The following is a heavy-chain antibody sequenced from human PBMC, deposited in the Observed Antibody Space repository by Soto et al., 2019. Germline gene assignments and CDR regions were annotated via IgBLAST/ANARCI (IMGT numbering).Heavy chain of an antibody. D-gene: IGHD4-17*01. J-gene: IGHJ4*02. CDR3: AAGGTVTRLAY. CDR1: GFTFSSYA. V-gene: IGHV3-23*01. Sequence: GGSLRLSCAASGFTFSSYAMSWVRQAPGKGLEWVSAISGSGGSTYYADSVKGRFTISRDNSKNTLYLQMNSLRAEDTAVYYCAAGGTVTRLAYWGQGTLVTVSS. CDR2: ISGSGGST.